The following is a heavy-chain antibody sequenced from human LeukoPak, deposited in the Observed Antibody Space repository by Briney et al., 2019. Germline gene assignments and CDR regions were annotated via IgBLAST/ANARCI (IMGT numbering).Heavy chain of an antibody. CDR3: ARGGHDSSGYYPMDVDY. D-gene: IGHD3-22*01. CDR2: IYYSGST. V-gene: IGHV4-59*01. Sequence: PSETLSLTCTVSGGSISSYYWSWIRQPPGKGLEWIGYIYYSGSTNYNPSLKSRVTISVDTSKNQFSLKLSSVTAADTAVYYCARGGHDSSGYYPMDVDYWGQGTLVTVSS. CDR1: GGSISSYY. J-gene: IGHJ4*02.